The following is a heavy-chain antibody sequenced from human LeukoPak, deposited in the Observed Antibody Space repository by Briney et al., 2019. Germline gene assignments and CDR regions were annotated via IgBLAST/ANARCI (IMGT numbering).Heavy chain of an antibody. CDR3: ARRGTVTYGLDY. Sequence: GRSLRLSCAASGFGFFNYGMNWVRQAAGKGLEWVSIISYDGSNKYYADSVKGRFTISRDNSKDTLYLQMDSPRAEDTAVYYCARRGTVTYGLDYWGQGTLVTVSS. CDR2: ISYDGSNK. J-gene: IGHJ4*02. CDR1: GFGFFNYG. V-gene: IGHV3-30*03. D-gene: IGHD4-17*01.